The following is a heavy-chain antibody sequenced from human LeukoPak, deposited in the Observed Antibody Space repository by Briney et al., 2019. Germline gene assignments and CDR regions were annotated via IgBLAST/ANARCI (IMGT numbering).Heavy chain of an antibody. CDR2: ISSSGSTI. CDR1: GGSISSSFYY. CDR3: ARTFPAYCGGDCYSDY. D-gene: IGHD2-21*02. Sequence: LSLTCTVSGGSISSSFYYMSWIRQAPGKGLEWVSYISSSGSTIYYADSVKGRFTISRDNAKNSLYLQMNSLRAEDTAVYYCARTFPAYCGGDCYSDYWGQGTLVTVSS. V-gene: IGHV3-11*01. J-gene: IGHJ4*02.